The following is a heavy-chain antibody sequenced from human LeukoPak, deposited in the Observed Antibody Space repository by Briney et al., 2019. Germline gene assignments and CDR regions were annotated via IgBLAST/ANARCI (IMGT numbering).Heavy chain of an antibody. D-gene: IGHD3-3*01. CDR1: GFRFSDYG. CDR2: INWNGRST. Sequence: GGSLRLSCGASGFRFSDYGMHWVRQAPGKGLEWVSGINWNGRSTAYADSVKGRFTISRDNAKNSLYLQMNSLRAEDTAFYYCARGGITIFGGIIYQDYWGQGTLVTVSS. J-gene: IGHJ4*02. V-gene: IGHV3-20*04. CDR3: ARGGITIFGGIIYQDY.